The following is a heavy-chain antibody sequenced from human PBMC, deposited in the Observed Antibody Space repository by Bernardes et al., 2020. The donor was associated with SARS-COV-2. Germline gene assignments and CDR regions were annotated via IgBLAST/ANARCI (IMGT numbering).Heavy chain of an antibody. D-gene: IGHD6-19*01. Sequence: GGSLRLSCAASGFTFSSYSMNWVRQAPGKGLEWVSSISSSSSYIYYADSVKGRFTISRDNAKNSLYLQMNSLRAEDTAVYYCARDLYEAGLVADYYYYYGMDVWGQGTTVTVSS. V-gene: IGHV3-21*01. CDR3: ARDLYEAGLVADYYYYYGMDV. J-gene: IGHJ6*02. CDR2: ISSSSSYI. CDR1: GFTFSSYS.